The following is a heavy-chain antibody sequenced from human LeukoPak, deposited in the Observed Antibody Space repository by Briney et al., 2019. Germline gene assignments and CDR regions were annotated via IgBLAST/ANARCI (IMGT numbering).Heavy chain of an antibody. J-gene: IGHJ4*02. CDR1: GYTFTGYY. Sequence: ASVKVSCKASGYTFTGYYMHWVRQAPGQGLEWMGWINPNSGGTNYAQKFQGRVTMTRDTSISTAYMELSRLRSDDTAVYYCASSALYYAMSTGPFRFDYWGQGTLVTVSS. V-gene: IGHV1-2*02. CDR3: ASSALYYAMSTGPFRFDY. CDR2: INPNSGGT. D-gene: IGHD3-9*01.